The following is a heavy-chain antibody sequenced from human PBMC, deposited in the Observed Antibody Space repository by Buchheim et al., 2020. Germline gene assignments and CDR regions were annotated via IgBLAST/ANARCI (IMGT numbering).Heavy chain of an antibody. D-gene: IGHD4-17*01. CDR2: ISSRSTCM. J-gene: IGHJ6*02. Sequence: EVRLVQSGGGLVKPGGSLRLSCAASGFTFSDSTMNWVRQAPGKGLEWVSSISSRSTCMFYADSVMGRFTISRDNRRNSLYLQLNSLRAEDTALYYCARAYGDAFYRGMDVWGQGTT. V-gene: IGHV3-21*01. CDR3: ARAYGDAFYRGMDV. CDR1: GFTFSDST.